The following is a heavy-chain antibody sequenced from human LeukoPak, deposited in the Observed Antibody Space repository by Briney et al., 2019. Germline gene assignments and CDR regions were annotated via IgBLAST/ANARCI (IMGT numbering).Heavy chain of an antibody. J-gene: IGHJ4*02. Sequence: GRSLRLSCAASGFTFSSYGMHWVRQAPGKGLEWVAVISYDGSNKYYADSVKGRFTISRDNSKNTLYLQMNSLRAEDTAVYYCAKDSSLGGSYSYWGQGTLVTVSS. CDR1: GFTFSSYG. D-gene: IGHD1-26*01. CDR2: ISYDGSNK. V-gene: IGHV3-30*18. CDR3: AKDSSLGGSYSY.